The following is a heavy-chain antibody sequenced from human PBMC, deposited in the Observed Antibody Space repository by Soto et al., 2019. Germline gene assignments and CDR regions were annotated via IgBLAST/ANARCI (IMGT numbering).Heavy chain of an antibody. J-gene: IGHJ4*02. V-gene: IGHV1-69*01. D-gene: IGHD3-10*01. CDR1: GGTFSSHV. Sequence: QVQLVQSGAEVKKPGSSVKVSCKASGGTFSSHVFNWVRQAPGQGLEWMGGIMPIIGTANYEQKCQCRVTITADESTSTAYMELSSLRSEDTAVYYCARDLEFRDGNISHLDYWGQGTLVTVSS. CDR2: IMPIIGTA. CDR3: ARDLEFRDGNISHLDY.